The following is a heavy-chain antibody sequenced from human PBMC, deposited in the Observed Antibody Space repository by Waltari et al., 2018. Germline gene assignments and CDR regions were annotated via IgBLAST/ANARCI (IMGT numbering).Heavy chain of an antibody. J-gene: IGHJ5*02. V-gene: IGHV3-48*04. CDR1: GFTFSSYS. CDR2: ISSSSSTI. D-gene: IGHD6-13*01. Sequence: EVQLVESGGGLVQPGGSLRLSCAASGFTFSSYSINWVRQAPGKGLEWVSYISSSSSTIYYADSVKGRFTISRENAKNSLYLQMNSLRAEDTAVYYCAKSVAAAGFWFDPWGQGTLVTVSS. CDR3: AKSVAAAGFWFDP.